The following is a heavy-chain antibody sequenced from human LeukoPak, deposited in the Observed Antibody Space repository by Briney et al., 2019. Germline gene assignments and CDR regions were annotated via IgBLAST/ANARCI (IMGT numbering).Heavy chain of an antibody. CDR1: GYTFTRYY. D-gene: IGHD3-16*01. J-gene: IGHJ4*02. Sequence: ASVKVSCKAFGYTFTRYYIHWVRQAPGQGLEWMGAIDCYDGNTKYAQRFQGRVTMTRDMSTGTVYMELSGLRCEDTGVFYCAREFGKTYYFEYWGQGTLVTVS. V-gene: IGHV1-46*01. CDR3: AREFGKTYYFEY. CDR2: IDCYDGNT.